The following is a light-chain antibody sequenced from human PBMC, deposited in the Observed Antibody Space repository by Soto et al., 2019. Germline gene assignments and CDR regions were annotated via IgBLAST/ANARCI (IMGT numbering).Light chain of an antibody. V-gene: IGLV2-23*02. CDR2: EVT. CDR3: CSYAGASSFVV. J-gene: IGLJ2*01. CDR1: SNDVGSYNL. Sequence: QSVLTQPASVSGSPGQSVTISCSGTSNDVGSYNLVSWYQQHPGQAPKLMISEVTKRPSGVSNRFSGSKSGNTASLTISGLQAEDEADYYCCSYAGASSFVVFGGGTKLTV.